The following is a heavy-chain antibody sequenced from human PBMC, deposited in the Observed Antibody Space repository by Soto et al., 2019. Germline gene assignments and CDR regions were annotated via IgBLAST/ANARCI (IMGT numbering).Heavy chain of an antibody. D-gene: IGHD2-8*01. CDR2: ISAHNGNT. CDR3: ARGMYGDY. V-gene: IGHV1-18*01. J-gene: IGHJ4*02. Sequence: QVHLVQSGAEVKKPVASVTVSCKGSGYAFTTYGITWVRQAPGQGLEWMGWISAHNGNTNYAQKLQGRVTVTRDTSTSTAYMELRSLRSDDTAVYYCARGMYGDYWGQGALVTVSS. CDR1: GYAFTTYG.